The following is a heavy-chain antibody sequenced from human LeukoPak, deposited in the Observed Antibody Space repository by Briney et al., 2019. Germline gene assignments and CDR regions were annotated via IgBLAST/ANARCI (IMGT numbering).Heavy chain of an antibody. J-gene: IGHJ4*02. CDR1: GGTFSSYA. V-gene: IGHV1-69*05. D-gene: IGHD2-15*01. CDR2: IIPIFGTA. Sequence: SVKVSCKASGGTFSSYAISWVRQAPGQGLEWMGGIIPIFGTANYAQKFQGRVTMTTDTSTSTAYMELRSLRSDDTAVYYCAREASPGSSLYWGQGTLVTVSS. CDR3: AREASPGSSLY.